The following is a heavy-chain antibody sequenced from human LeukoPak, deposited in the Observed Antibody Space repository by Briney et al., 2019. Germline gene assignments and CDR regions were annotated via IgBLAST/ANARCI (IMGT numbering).Heavy chain of an antibody. D-gene: IGHD4-17*01. V-gene: IGHV1-18*01. CDR3: ARAEDYGDLPGALDY. CDR2: ISAYNGNT. Sequence: ASVKVSCKASGYTFTSYGISWVRQAPGQGLEWMGWISAYNGNTNYAQKLQGRVTMTTDTSTSTAYMELGSLRSDDTAVYYCARAEDYGDLPGALDYWGQGTLVTVSS. CDR1: GYTFTSYG. J-gene: IGHJ4*02.